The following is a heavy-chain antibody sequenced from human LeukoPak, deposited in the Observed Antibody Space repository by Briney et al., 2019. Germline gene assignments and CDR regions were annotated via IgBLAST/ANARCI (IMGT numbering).Heavy chain of an antibody. V-gene: IGHV4-34*01. CDR2: INHSGST. CDR1: GGSFSGYY. Sequence: SETLSLTCAVYGGSFSGYYWSWIRQPPGKGLEWIGEINHSGSTNYNPSLKCRVTISVDTSKNQFSLKLSSVTAADTAVYYCAREKVYYHWFDPWGQGTLVTVSS. D-gene: IGHD3-10*01. J-gene: IGHJ5*02. CDR3: AREKVYYHWFDP.